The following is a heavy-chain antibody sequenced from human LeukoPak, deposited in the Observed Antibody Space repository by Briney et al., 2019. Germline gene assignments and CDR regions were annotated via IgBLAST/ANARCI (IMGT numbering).Heavy chain of an antibody. V-gene: IGHV3-30*02. CDR1: GFTFSSYA. J-gene: IGHJ4*02. Sequence: GGSLRLSCAASGFTFSSYAMSWVRQAPGKGLEWVAFIRYDGSNKYYADSVKGRFTISRDNSKNTLYLQMNSLRAEDTAVYYCAKDIYSSGWYYFDYWGQGTLVTVSS. CDR2: IRYDGSNK. D-gene: IGHD6-13*01. CDR3: AKDIYSSGWYYFDY.